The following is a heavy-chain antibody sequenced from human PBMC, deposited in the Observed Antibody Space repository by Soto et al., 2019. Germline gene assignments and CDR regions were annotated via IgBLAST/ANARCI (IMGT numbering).Heavy chain of an antibody. CDR3: ARGGELEPRSYYYGXDV. Sequence: SETLSLTCTVSGGCISSGDYYWSWIRQPPGKGLEWIGYIHHSGSTDYNPSLKSRVTMSVDTSKNEFSLRLSSVTAADTAVFYCARGGELEPRSYYYGXDVWGQGITVTVSS. J-gene: IGHJ6*02. CDR1: GGCISSGDYY. D-gene: IGHD1-1*01. V-gene: IGHV4-30-4*01. CDR2: IHHSGST.